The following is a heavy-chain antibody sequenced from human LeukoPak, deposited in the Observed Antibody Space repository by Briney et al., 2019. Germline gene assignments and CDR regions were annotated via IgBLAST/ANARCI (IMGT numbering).Heavy chain of an antibody. D-gene: IGHD1-26*01. V-gene: IGHV1-69*05. CDR1: GGTFSGYA. CDR2: IIPIFGTA. J-gene: IGHJ4*02. CDR3: ARANTIVGAFFDY. Sequence: SVKVSCKASGGTFSGYAISWVRQAPGQGLEWMGRIIPIFGTANYAQKFQGRVTITTDESTSTAYMELSSLRSEDTAVYYCARANTIVGAFFDYSGQGTLVTVSS.